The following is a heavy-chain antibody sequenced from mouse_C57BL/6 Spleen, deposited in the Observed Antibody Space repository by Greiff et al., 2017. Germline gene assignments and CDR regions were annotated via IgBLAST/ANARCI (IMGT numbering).Heavy chain of an antibody. CDR3: ARVDYDYFWFAY. Sequence: EVQLVESGPGLVKPSQSLSLTCSVTGYSITSGYYWNWIRQFPGNKLEWMGYISYDGSNNYNPSLKNRISITRDTSKNQFFLKLNSVTTEDTATYYCARVDYDYFWFAYWGQGTLVTVSA. CDR2: ISYDGSN. V-gene: IGHV3-6*01. CDR1: GYSITSGYY. D-gene: IGHD2-4*01. J-gene: IGHJ3*01.